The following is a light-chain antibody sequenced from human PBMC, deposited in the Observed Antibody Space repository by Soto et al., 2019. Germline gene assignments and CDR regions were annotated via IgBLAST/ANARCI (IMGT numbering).Light chain of an antibody. CDR2: AVS. CDR3: QEYDKWPLP. J-gene: IGKJ1*01. Sequence: ILMTQSPGTLSASPGERVTLSGTASQSVSSNLAWYQQQPGQAPRPHIYAVSTRSTGITARFSCSGSGTAFTLTGGNVQSEVLAVYYDQEYDKWPLPFGQGTTVDIK. CDR1: QSVSSN. V-gene: IGKV3-15*01.